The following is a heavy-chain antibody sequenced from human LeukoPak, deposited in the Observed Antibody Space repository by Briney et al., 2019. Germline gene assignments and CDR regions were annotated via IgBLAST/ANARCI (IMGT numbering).Heavy chain of an antibody. CDR3: ARELGRAAAGTRWFDP. V-gene: IGHV4-4*07. CDR2: IYTSGST. J-gene: IGHJ5*02. Sequence: PSETLSLTCTVSGGSIITYYWSWIRQPAGKGLQWIGRIYTSGSTNYNPSLKSRVTMSVDTSKNQISLKLSSVTAADTVVYYCARELGRAAAGTRWFDPWGQGTLVTVSS. CDR1: GGSIITYY. D-gene: IGHD6-13*01.